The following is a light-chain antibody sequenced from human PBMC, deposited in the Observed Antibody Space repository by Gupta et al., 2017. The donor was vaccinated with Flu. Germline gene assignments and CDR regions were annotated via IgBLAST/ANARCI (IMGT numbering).Light chain of an antibody. Sequence: DIQMTQSPSSVSASVGDRGTVSCRASQGICIWLAWYQQKPGKAPNLLLYAASSWQSGVPSRFSGSGSGTDFTLTIISRQPEDFATYYCQQSNSRPYSFGQGTKLQIK. J-gene: IGKJ2*03. CDR1: QGICIW. V-gene: IGKV1-12*01. CDR2: AAS. CDR3: QQSNSRPYS.